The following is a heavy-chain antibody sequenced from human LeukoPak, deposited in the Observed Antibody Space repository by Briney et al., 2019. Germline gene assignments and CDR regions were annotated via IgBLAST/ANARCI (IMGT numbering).Heavy chain of an antibody. CDR1: GGSISSYY. CDR2: IYYSGST. J-gene: IGHJ4*02. V-gene: IGHV4-59*08. CDR3: ARQTQGSFDY. Sequence: SVTLSLTCTVSGGSISSYYWSWIRQPPGKGLEWIGYIYYSGSTNYNPSLRSRVTISLDTSKNQFSLKLSSVTAADTAVYYCARQTQGSFDYWGQGTLVTVSS.